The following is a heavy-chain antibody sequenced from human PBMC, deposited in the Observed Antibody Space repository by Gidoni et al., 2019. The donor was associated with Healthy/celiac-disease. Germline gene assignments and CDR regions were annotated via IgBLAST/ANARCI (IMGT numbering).Heavy chain of an antibody. CDR3: AVDYDSSGYYFPY. Sequence: EVQLVESGGGLVQPGRSLRLSCAASGFTFDDYAMHWVRQAPGKGLEWVSGISWNSGSIGYADSVKGRFTISRDNAKNSLYLQMNSLRAEDTALYYCAVDYDSSGYYFPYWGQGTLVTVSS. CDR2: ISWNSGSI. V-gene: IGHV3-9*01. D-gene: IGHD3-22*01. CDR1: GFTFDDYA. J-gene: IGHJ4*02.